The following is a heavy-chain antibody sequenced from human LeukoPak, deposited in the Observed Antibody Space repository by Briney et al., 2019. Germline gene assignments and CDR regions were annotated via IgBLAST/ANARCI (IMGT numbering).Heavy chain of an antibody. CDR2: ISSSSSYI. J-gene: IGHJ4*02. Sequence: GGSLRLSCAASGFTFSSYSMNWVRQAPGKGLEWVSSISSSSSYIYYADSVKGRFTISRDKAKNSLYLQMNSLRAEDTAVYYCARGGIVGADIDYWGQGTLVTVSS. CDR3: ARGGIVGADIDY. CDR1: GFTFSSYS. V-gene: IGHV3-21*01. D-gene: IGHD1-26*01.